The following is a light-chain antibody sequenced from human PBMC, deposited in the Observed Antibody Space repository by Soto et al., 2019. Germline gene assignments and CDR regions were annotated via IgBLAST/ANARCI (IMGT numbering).Light chain of an antibody. CDR3: CSYAGGYIYV. Sequence: SVLTQPRSVSGSPGQSVTISCTGTNSDVGTYNYVSWYQQQPGKAPKLMIYDVTKRPSGVPDRFAGSKSGNTASLTISGLQAEDEADYYCCSYAGGYIYVFGTGTKVTVL. CDR1: NSDVGTYNY. V-gene: IGLV2-11*01. J-gene: IGLJ1*01. CDR2: DVT.